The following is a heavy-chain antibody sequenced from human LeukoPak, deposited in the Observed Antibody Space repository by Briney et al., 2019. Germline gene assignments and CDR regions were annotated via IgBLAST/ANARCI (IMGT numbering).Heavy chain of an antibody. CDR1: GFTFDRYA. J-gene: IGHJ6*02. CDR3: ARVGRGLYSMDV. CDR2: ISSDGSMK. V-gene: IGHV3-30-3*01. Sequence: GGSLRLSCAASGFTFDRYAMHWVRQAPGKGLEWVAVISSDGSMKDYADSVKGRFTVSRDNAKNSLYLQMNSLRGEDTAVYYCARVGRGLYSMDVWGQGTTVTVSS. D-gene: IGHD3-10*01.